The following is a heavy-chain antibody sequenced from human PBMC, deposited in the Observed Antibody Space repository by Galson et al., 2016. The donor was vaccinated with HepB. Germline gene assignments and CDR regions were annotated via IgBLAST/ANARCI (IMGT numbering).Heavy chain of an antibody. D-gene: IGHD3-16*01. J-gene: IGHJ3*02. V-gene: IGHV4-31*11. Sequence: TLSLTCAVSGGSISTDTYYWSWIRQHPGKGLEWIGYIPYSGSTYYNPSLKSRLTISIDSSKCQFSLDLISVTAADTAVYFCARARENLDYDYVWGTYVDAFDIWGQGTMVTVSS. CDR2: IPYSGST. CDR3: ARARENLDYDYVWGTYVDAFDI. CDR1: GGSISTDTYY.